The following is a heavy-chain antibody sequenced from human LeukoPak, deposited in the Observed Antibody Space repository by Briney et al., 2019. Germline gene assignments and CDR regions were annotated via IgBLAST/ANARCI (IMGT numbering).Heavy chain of an antibody. CDR2: IIPIFGTA. CDR1: GGTFSSYA. J-gene: IGHJ4*02. V-gene: IGHV1-69*05. CDR3: ARGRAGPNYFDY. D-gene: IGHD6-19*01. Sequence: ASVKVSCKASGGTFSSYAISWVRQAPGQGLEWMGGIIPIFGTASYAQKFQGRVTMTRDMSTSTVYMELSSLRSEDTAVYYCARGRAGPNYFDYWGQGTLVTVSS.